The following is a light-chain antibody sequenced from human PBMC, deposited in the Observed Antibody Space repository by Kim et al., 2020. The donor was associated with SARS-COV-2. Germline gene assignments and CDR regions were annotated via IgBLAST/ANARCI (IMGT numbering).Light chain of an antibody. V-gene: IGKV1-39*01. CDR3: QQSYITPLT. Sequence: SASVEDRVTITCRASQSISSYLNWYQQKPGKAPKLLIYAASSLQSGVPSRFSGSGSGTDFTLTISSLQPEDFATYYCQQSYITPLTFGGGTKVEI. CDR2: AAS. J-gene: IGKJ4*01. CDR1: QSISSY.